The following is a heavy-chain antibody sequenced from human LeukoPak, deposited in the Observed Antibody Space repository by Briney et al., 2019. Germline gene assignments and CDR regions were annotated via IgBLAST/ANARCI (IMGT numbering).Heavy chain of an antibody. V-gene: IGHV4-59*12. D-gene: IGHD6-13*01. J-gene: IGHJ4*02. Sequence: SETLSLTCTVSGGSISPYYWSWIRQPPGKGLEWIGYIYYSGSTNSNPSLKSRVTISLDTSKNQFSLKLSSVTAADTAVYYCARDTAAAGSDVGGWGQGTLVTVSS. CDR2: IYYSGST. CDR3: ARDTAAAGSDVGG. CDR1: GGSISPYY.